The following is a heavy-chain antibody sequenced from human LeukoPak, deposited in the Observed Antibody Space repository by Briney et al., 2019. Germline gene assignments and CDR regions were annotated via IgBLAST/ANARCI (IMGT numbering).Heavy chain of an antibody. V-gene: IGHV1-18*01. Sequence: ASVKVSCKASGYTFTSYGISWVRQAPGQGLEWMGWISAYNGNTNYAQKPQGRVTMTTDTSTSTAYMELRSLRSDDTAVYYCARDLDPWAVAGVNYWGQGTLVTVSS. CDR1: GYTFTSYG. D-gene: IGHD6-19*01. J-gene: IGHJ4*02. CDR3: ARDLDPWAVAGVNY. CDR2: ISAYNGNT.